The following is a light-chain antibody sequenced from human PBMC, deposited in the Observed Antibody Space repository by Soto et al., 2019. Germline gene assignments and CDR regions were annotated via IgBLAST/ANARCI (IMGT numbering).Light chain of an antibody. J-gene: IGKJ2*01. V-gene: IGKV3-11*01. CDR1: QSVSNY. CDR2: DAS. CDR3: QQRSKWPQT. Sequence: EIVLTQSPATLSLSPGERATLSCRASQSVSNYLAWYQQKPGQAPRLLIHDASNRATGIPARFSGSGSGTDFTLTISSLEPEDSAVYYCQQRSKWPQTFGQGTKLQIK.